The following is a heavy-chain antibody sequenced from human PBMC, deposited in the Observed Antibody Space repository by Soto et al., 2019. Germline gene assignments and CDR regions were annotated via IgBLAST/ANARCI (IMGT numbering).Heavy chain of an antibody. CDR2: IYYSGST. D-gene: IGHD6-19*01. J-gene: IGHJ5*02. V-gene: IGHV4-31*03. CDR3: ARAIAVAGTWWFDP. Sequence: QVQLQESGPGLVKPSQTLSLTCTVSGGSISSGGYYWSWIRRHPGKGLEWIGYIYYSGSTYYNPSLKSRVTISVDTSKNQFSLKLSSVTAADTAVYYCARAIAVAGTWWFDPWGQGTLVTVSS. CDR1: GGSISSGGYY.